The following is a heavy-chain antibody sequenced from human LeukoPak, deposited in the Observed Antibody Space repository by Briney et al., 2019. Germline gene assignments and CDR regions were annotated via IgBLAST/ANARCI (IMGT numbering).Heavy chain of an antibody. CDR3: ATGYYYDSSGYYYAPWFDP. Sequence: ASVKVSCKVSGHTLTELSMHWVRQAPGKGLEWMGGFDPEDGETIYAQKFQGRVTMTEDTSTDTAYMELSSLRSEDTAVYYCATGYYYDSSGYYYAPWFDPWGQGTLVTVSS. V-gene: IGHV1-24*01. D-gene: IGHD3-22*01. J-gene: IGHJ5*02. CDR2: FDPEDGET. CDR1: GHTLTELS.